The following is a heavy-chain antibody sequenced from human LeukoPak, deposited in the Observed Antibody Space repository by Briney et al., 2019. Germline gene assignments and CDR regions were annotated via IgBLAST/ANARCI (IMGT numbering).Heavy chain of an antibody. D-gene: IGHD5-18*01. J-gene: IGHJ4*02. CDR3: ARDNTAMVDY. CDR2: ISSSSSYI. Sequence: GGSLRLSCAASGFTFSTYSMNWVRQAPGKGLEWVSSISSSSSYIYYADSVKGRFTISRDNAKNSLYLQMNSLRAEDTAVYYCARDNTAMVDYWGQGTLVTVSS. V-gene: IGHV3-21*01. CDR1: GFTFSTYS.